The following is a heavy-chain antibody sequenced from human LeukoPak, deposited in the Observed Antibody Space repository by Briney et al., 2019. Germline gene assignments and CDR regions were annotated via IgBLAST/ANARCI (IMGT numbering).Heavy chain of an antibody. J-gene: IGHJ4*02. Sequence: GESLKISCKGSGYSFTNYWIGWVRQMPGKGLEWMGIIYPGDSDTRYRPSLQGQVTISADKSTSTAYLQWSSLEASDTAMYYCARTGYTSRWAIDYWGQGTLVTVSS. D-gene: IGHD6-13*01. CDR3: ARTGYTSRWAIDY. CDR2: IYPGDSDT. V-gene: IGHV5-51*01. CDR1: GYSFTNYW.